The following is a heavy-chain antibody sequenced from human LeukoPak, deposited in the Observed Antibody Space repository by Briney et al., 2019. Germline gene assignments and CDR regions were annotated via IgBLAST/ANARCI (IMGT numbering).Heavy chain of an antibody. CDR3: ARGSTIFGVVDY. D-gene: IGHD3-3*01. J-gene: IGHJ4*02. CDR1: GGSISSSSYY. Sequence: LETLSLTCTVSGGSISSSSYYWGWIRQPPGKGLEWIGSIYYSGSTYYNPSLKSRVTISVDTSKNQFSLKLSSVTAADTAVYYCARGSTIFGVVDYWGQGTLVTVSS. CDR2: IYYSGST. V-gene: IGHV4-39*01.